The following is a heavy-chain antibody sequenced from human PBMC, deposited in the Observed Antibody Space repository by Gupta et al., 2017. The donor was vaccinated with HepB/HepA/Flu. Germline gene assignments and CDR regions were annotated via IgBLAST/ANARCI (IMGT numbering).Heavy chain of an antibody. J-gene: IGHJ6*03. Sequence: QVQLQQWGAGLLKPSETLSLTCAVYGGSFSGYYWSWIRQPPGKGLEWIGEINHSGSTNYNPSLKSRVTISVDTSKNQFSLKLSSVTAADTAVYYCARFTRHGQLRPQYYYYYYMDVWGKGTTVTVS. CDR1: GGSFSGYY. CDR2: INHSGST. D-gene: IGHD2-2*01. CDR3: ARFTRHGQLRPQYYYYYYMDV. V-gene: IGHV4-34*01.